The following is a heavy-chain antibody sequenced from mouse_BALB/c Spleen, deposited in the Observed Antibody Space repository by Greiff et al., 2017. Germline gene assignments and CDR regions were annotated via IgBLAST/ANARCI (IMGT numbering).Heavy chain of an antibody. CDR2: IRLKSNNYAT. D-gene: IGHD1-1*01. CDR1: GFTFSNYW. V-gene: IGHV6-6*02. Sequence: EVKVVESGGGLVQPGGSMKLSCVASGFTFSNYWMNWVRQSPEKGLEWVAEIRLKSNNYATHYAESVKGRFTISRDDSKSSVYLQMNNLRAEDTGIYYCTRSYYYGSSPWFAYWGQGTLVTVSA. J-gene: IGHJ3*01. CDR3: TRSYYYGSSPWFAY.